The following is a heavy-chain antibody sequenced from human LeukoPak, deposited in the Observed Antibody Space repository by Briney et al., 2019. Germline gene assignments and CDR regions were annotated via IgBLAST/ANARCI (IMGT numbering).Heavy chain of an antibody. V-gene: IGHV4-4*07. CDR2: ISSSGST. CDR1: GGSFSGYY. J-gene: IGHJ4*02. CDR3: ARDLDWNYADY. D-gene: IGHD1-7*01. Sequence: SETLSLTCAVYGGSFSGYYWSWIRQPAGKRLEWIGRISSSGSTNYNPSLKSRVTMSVDSSKNQFSLILISVTAADTAVYYCARDLDWNYADYWGQGTLVTVSS.